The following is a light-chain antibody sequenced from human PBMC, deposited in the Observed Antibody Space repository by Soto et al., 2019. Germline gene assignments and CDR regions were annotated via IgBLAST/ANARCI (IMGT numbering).Light chain of an antibody. CDR3: SSYTSSCTVHVV. CDR1: SSDVGGYNY. J-gene: IGLJ2*01. V-gene: IGLV2-14*01. Sequence: QSALTQPASVSGSPGQSITISCTGTSSDVGGYNYVSWYQQHPGKAPKLMIYEVSNRPSGVSNRFSGSKSGNTASLTISGLLAGDEADYYGSSYTSSCTVHVVFGGGTKLTVL. CDR2: EVS.